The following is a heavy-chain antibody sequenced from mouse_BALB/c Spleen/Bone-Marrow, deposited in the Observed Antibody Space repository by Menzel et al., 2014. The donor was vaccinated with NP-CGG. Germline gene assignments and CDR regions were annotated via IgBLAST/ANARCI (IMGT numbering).Heavy chain of an antibody. CDR3: ARYYYGTRYYFDY. CDR1: GFNIKDTY. J-gene: IGHJ2*01. CDR2: IDPANGNI. Sequence: EVQLQQSGAELVKPGASVKLSCTASGFNIKDTYMHWVKQRPEQGLEWIGRIDPANGNIKYDPKFQGKATITADTSSNTAYLQLNSLTSEDTAVYYCARYYYGTRYYFDYWGQGTTLTVSS. V-gene: IGHV14-3*02. D-gene: IGHD1-1*01.